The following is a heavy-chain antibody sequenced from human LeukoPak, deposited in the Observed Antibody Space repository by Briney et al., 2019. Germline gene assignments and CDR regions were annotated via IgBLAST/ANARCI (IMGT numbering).Heavy chain of an antibody. V-gene: IGHV3-20*04. Sequence: GGSLRLSCAATGFTFKDYVMPWVRQPPGKGLEWVSAINWNGGRTAYADSVKGRFTISSDNAKNSLYLQRTSLRPEDTALYYGAKHLRDTNTYIFFGMDVWGQGTTVTVSS. CDR2: INWNGGRT. CDR3: AKHLRDTNTYIFFGMDV. D-gene: IGHD5-18*01. J-gene: IGHJ6*02. CDR1: GFTFKDYV.